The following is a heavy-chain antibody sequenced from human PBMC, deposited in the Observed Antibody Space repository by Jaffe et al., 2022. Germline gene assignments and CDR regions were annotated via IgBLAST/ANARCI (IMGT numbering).Heavy chain of an antibody. D-gene: IGHD3-16*02. CDR3: AKAYYDYIWGSYRDAFDI. J-gene: IGHJ3*02. CDR2: IIPIFGTA. CDR1: GGTFSSYA. V-gene: IGHV1-69*01. Sequence: QVQLVQSGAEVKKPGSSVKVSCKASGGTFSSYAISWVRQAPGQGLEWMGGIIPIFGTANYAQKFQGRVTITADESTSTAYMELSSLRSEDTAVYYCAKAYYDYIWGSYRDAFDIWGQGTMVTVSS.